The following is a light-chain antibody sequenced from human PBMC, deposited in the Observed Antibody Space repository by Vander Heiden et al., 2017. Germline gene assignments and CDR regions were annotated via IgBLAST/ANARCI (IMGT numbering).Light chain of an antibody. CDR1: QDITNY. CDR2: DAS. V-gene: IGKV1-33*01. Sequence: DIQMTQSPSSLSASVGDRVTVTCQASQDITNYLNWYQHKPGKAPKLLIYDASNLKTGVPSRFSGSGSGTDFTFTISSLHPEDIATYYCQQYDNLPLTFGGGTKVEIK. CDR3: QQYDNLPLT. J-gene: IGKJ4*01.